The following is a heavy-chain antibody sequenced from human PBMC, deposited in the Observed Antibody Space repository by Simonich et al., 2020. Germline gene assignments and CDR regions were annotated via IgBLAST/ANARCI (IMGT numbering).Heavy chain of an antibody. Sequence: GGGLVKPGGSLRLSCEASGFTFSSYSMNWVRQAPGKGLEWVSSISSSSSYIYYADSVKGRFTISRDNAKNSLYLQMNSLRAEDTAVYYCARNNSYYGSGSYYFDYWGQGTLVTVSS. CDR1: GFTFSSYS. D-gene: IGHD3-10*01. CDR2: ISSSSSYI. CDR3: ARNNSYYGSGSYYFDY. J-gene: IGHJ4*02. V-gene: IGHV3-21*01.